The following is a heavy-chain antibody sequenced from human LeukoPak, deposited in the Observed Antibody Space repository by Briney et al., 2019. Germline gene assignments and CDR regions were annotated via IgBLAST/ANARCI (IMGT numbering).Heavy chain of an antibody. V-gene: IGHV6-1*01. J-gene: IGHJ4*02. D-gene: IGHD1-26*01. CDR3: ARLSGSYYYFDY. Sequence: SQTLSLTCAISGDSVSNNNGGWNWIRQSPSRGPEWLGRTYYWSKWNNDYAVSVKSRITINADTSKNQFSLHLYSVTPEDTAVYYCARLSGSYYYFDYWGQGTLVTVSS. CDR1: GDSVSNNNGG. CDR2: TYYWSKWNN.